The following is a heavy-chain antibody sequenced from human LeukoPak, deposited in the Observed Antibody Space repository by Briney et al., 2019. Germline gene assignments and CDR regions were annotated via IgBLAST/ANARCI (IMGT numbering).Heavy chain of an antibody. J-gene: IGHJ4*02. CDR3: AKVTFGSGSYPFDY. Sequence: GGSLRLSCAASGFTFSSYGMSWVRQAPGKGLEWASTISGNTGTTYYADSVKGRFTISRDNPKNTLYLQMNSLRAEDTAIYYCAKVTFGSGSYPFDYWGQGTLVTVSS. CDR2: ISGNTGTT. V-gene: IGHV3-23*01. D-gene: IGHD3-10*01. CDR1: GFTFSSYG.